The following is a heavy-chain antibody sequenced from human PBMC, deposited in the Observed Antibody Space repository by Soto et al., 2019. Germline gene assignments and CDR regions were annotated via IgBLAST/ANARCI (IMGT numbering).Heavy chain of an antibody. CDR2: IWYDGNNK. V-gene: IGHV3-33*01. CDR3: ARDVYDFWSGAGLAC. D-gene: IGHD3-3*01. Sequence: QEQLVESGGGAVQPGRSLRLSCAASGFTFRNYGMHWVRQAPGKGLEWVAVIWYDGNNKYYADSVKGRFTISRDNSKNTLYVEMNSLRAEDTAVYYCARDVYDFWSGAGLACWGQGTLVTVSS. J-gene: IGHJ4*02. CDR1: GFTFRNYG.